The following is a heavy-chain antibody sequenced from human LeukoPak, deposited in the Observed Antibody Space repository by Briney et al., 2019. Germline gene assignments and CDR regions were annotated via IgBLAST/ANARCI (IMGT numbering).Heavy chain of an antibody. CDR2: IYYDGNT. D-gene: IGHD3/OR15-3a*01. CDR3: ARHCWTSYYMDV. V-gene: IGHV4-39*01. J-gene: IGHJ6*03. Sequence: PSETLSFTCTVSGGSISSSTYYWGWIRQPPGKGPEWIGSIYYDGNTYYNLSLKSRVTISVDTSKNQFSLKLSSVTAADTAVYYCARHCWTSYYMDVWGKGTTVTVSS. CDR1: GGSISSSTYY.